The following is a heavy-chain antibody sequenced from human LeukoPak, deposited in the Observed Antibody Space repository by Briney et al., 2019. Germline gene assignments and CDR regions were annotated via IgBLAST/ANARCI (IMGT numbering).Heavy chain of an antibody. CDR3: AKEAIVVVIATGAFDI. D-gene: IGHD2-21*01. V-gene: IGHV3-48*01. Sequence: PGGSLRLSCAASGFTFSSYSMNWVRQAPGKGLEWVSYISSSSSTIYYADSVKGRFTISRDNAKNSLYLQMNSLRAEDTAVYYCAKEAIVVVIATGAFDIWGQGTMVTVSS. J-gene: IGHJ3*02. CDR2: ISSSSSTI. CDR1: GFTFSSYS.